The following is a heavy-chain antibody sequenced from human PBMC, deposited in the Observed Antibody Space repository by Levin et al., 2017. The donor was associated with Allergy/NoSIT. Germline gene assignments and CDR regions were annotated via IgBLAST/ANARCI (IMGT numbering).Heavy chain of an antibody. Sequence: GESLKISCAASGFPFSSYSMNWVRQAPGKGLEWVSYISSSSSTIYYADSVKGRFTISRDNAKNSLYLQMNSLRDEDTAVYYCASAGSGRLEYFQHWGQGTLVTVSS. CDR3: ASAGSGRLEYFQH. CDR2: ISSSSSTI. J-gene: IGHJ1*01. V-gene: IGHV3-48*02. D-gene: IGHD6-19*01. CDR1: GFPFSSYS.